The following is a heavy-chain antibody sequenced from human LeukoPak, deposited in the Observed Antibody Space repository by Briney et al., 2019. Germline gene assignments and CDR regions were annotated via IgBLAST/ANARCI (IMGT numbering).Heavy chain of an antibody. D-gene: IGHD2-15*01. CDR1: GFTFSNYA. V-gene: IGHV3-23*01. J-gene: IGHJ6*03. CDR2: ISGSGGST. CDR3: AKASRIVVVVAATSPYYYYMDV. Sequence: GGSLRLSCAASGFTFSNYAMSWVRQAPGKGLEWVSTISGSGGSTYYADSVKGRFTISRDNSKNTLYLQMYSLRAEDTALYNCAKASRIVVVVAATSPYYYYMDVWGKGTTVTVSS.